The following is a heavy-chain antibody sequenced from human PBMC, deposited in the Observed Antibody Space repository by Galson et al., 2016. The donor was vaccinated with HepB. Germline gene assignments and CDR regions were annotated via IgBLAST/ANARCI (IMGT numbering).Heavy chain of an antibody. V-gene: IGHV3-23*01. D-gene: IGHD6-13*01. CDR3: AKGRSAIAAAGRNY. CDR2: ISDNGGST. CDR1: GFTFSTYA. J-gene: IGHJ4*02. Sequence: SLRLSCAASGFTFSTYAMNWVRQAPGKGLEWVSGISDNGGSTYYADSVKGRFTISRDDSKNTAYLQMNSLKTEDTAIYYCAKGRSAIAAAGRNYWGQGTLVTVSS.